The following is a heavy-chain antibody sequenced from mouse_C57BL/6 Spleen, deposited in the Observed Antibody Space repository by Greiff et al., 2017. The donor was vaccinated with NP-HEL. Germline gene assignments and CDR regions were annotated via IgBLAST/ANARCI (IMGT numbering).Heavy chain of an antibody. D-gene: IGHD1-1*01. V-gene: IGHV2-2*01. CDR1: GFSLTSYG. CDR2: IWSGGST. CDR3: ARIYYGPFYYAMDY. J-gene: IGHJ4*01. Sequence: VQLQQSGPGLVQPSQSLSITCTVSGFSLTSYGVHWVRQSPGKGLEWLGVIWSGGSTDYNAAFISRLSISKDNYKSQVFFKMNSLQADDTAIYYCARIYYGPFYYAMDYWGQGTSVTVSS.